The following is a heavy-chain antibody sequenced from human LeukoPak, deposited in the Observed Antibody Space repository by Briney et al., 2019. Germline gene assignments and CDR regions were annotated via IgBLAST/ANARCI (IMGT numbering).Heavy chain of an antibody. J-gene: IGHJ4*02. Sequence: GGSRRLSCAAFGFTFSSYAMHWVRQAPGEGLEWVVVISYDGSNKYYADSVKGRFTISRDNSKNTLFLQMNSLRGEDTAVYYCARDFGWISGLDYWGQGTLVTVSS. CDR3: ARDFGWISGLDY. CDR1: GFTFSSYA. CDR2: ISYDGSNK. V-gene: IGHV3-30-3*01. D-gene: IGHD2-2*03.